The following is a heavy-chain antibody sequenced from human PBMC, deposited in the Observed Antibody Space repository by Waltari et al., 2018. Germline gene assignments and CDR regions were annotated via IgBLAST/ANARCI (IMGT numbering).Heavy chain of an antibody. CDR3: ASLSTTGYFDY. Sequence: QVQLQESGPGLVKPSETLSLTCTVSGYSISSGYYWGWIRQPPGKGLEWIGSIYHSGSTYNTPSLKSRVTISVDTSKNQFSLKLSSVTAADTAVYYCASLSTTGYFDYWGQGTLVTVSS. J-gene: IGHJ4*02. CDR2: IYHSGST. V-gene: IGHV4-38-2*02. CDR1: GYSISSGYY.